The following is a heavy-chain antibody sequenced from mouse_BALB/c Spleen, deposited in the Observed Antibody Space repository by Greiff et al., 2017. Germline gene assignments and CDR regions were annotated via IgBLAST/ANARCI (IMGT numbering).Heavy chain of an antibody. Sequence: VHVKQSGPELVKPGASVKMSCKASGYTFTSYVMHWVKQKPGQGLEWIGYINPYNDGTKYNEKFKGKATLTSDKSSSTAYMELSSLTSEDSAVYYCARGGITTVVSRYWGQGTTLTVSS. V-gene: IGHV1-14*01. J-gene: IGHJ2*01. D-gene: IGHD1-1*01. CDR2: INPYNDGT. CDR1: GYTFTSYV. CDR3: ARGGITTVVSRY.